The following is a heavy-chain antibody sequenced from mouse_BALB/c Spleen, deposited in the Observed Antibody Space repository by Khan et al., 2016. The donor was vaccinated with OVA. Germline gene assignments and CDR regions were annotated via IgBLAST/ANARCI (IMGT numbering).Heavy chain of an antibody. J-gene: IGHJ1*01. D-gene: IGHD2-1*01. CDR3: ARNYDNYVEYFDV. Sequence: VQLQESGPGLVAPSQSLSITCTVSGFSLISYGIHWVRQPPGKGLEWLGIIWTDGSTNYNSALMSRLSISKDNSKSHVFSKMNSLQIDDKAMYYCARNYDNYVEYFDVWGAGTTVTVSS. CDR1: GFSLISYG. CDR2: IWTDGST. V-gene: IGHV2-9*02.